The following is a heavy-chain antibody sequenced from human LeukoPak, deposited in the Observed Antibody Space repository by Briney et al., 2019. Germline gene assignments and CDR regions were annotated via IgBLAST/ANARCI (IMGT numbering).Heavy chain of an antibody. J-gene: IGHJ4*02. V-gene: IGHV3-13*01. CDR2: IGTAGDT. CDR1: GFTFSSYD. Sequence: GGSLRLSRAASGFTFSSYDMHWVRQATGKGLEWVSAIGTAGDTYYPGSVKGRFTISRENAKNSLYLQMNSLRAGDTAVYYCARVDGYSSSWSYDYWGQGTLVTVSS. CDR3: ARVDGYSSSWSYDY. D-gene: IGHD6-13*01.